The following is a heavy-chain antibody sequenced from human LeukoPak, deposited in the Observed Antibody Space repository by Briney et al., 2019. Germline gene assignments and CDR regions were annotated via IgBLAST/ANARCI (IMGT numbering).Heavy chain of an antibody. V-gene: IGHV3-23*01. Sequence: PGGSLRLSCAASGFTFSSYAMSWVRQAPGKGLEWVSAISGSGGSTYYADSVKGRFTISRDNSKNTLYLQMNSLRAEDTAVYYCAKSARYCSSTSCSPGRDYWGQGTLVTVSS. CDR3: AKSARYCSSTSCSPGRDY. J-gene: IGHJ4*02. D-gene: IGHD2-2*01. CDR2: ISGSGGST. CDR1: GFTFSSYA.